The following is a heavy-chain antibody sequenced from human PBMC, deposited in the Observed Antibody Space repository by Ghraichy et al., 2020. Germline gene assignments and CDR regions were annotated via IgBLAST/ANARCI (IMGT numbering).Heavy chain of an antibody. CDR1: GFSVSSNY. CDR2: IYSDGSGGST. CDR3: ARDRGNWNDPHGATIDY. D-gene: IGHD1-20*01. J-gene: IGHJ4*02. Sequence: GGSLRLSCAASGFSVSSNYMSWVRQAPGKGLEWVSVIYSDGSGGSTYYADSVKGRFTISRDNSKNTLYLQMNSLRAEDTAVYYCARDRGNWNDPHGATIDYWGQGTLVTVSS. V-gene: IGHV3-53*01.